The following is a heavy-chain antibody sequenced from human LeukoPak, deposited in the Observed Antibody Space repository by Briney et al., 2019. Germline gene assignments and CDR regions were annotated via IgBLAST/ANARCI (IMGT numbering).Heavy chain of an antibody. D-gene: IGHD3-10*01. CDR3: ARSRHLSGSYDY. CDR1: GYTFTTYF. CDR2: INPSGGNT. V-gene: IGHV1-46*01. J-gene: IGHJ4*02. Sequence: GASVKVSCKASGYTFTTYFIHWVRQAPGHGLEWMGVINPSGGNTNYAPRFQGRVITTRDTSRTTVYMELSSLRSEDTAVYYCARSRHLSGSYDYWGQGTLVTVPS.